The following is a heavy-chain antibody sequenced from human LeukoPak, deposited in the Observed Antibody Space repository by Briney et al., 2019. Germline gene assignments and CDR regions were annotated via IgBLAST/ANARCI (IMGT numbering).Heavy chain of an antibody. Sequence: GGSLRLSCAASGFTVSSNYMSWVRRAPGKGLEWVSIIYSGGSTYYADSVKGRFTISRDNSKNTLYLQMNSLRAEDTAVYYCARVDSSGYYDYWGQGTLVTVSS. D-gene: IGHD3-22*01. J-gene: IGHJ4*02. CDR2: IYSGGST. CDR3: ARVDSSGYYDY. V-gene: IGHV3-53*01. CDR1: GFTVSSNY.